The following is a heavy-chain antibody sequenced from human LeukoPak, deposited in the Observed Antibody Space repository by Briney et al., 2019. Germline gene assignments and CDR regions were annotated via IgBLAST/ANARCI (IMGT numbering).Heavy chain of an antibody. Sequence: KSSETLSLTCTVSGGSISDYYWSWIRQPPGKGLEWIAYIYYTGSPTYTPSLKSRVTISVDTSENQFSLKLNSVTAADTAVYYCARLTTTGTTLLDYWGQGTLVTVSS. CDR2: IYYTGSP. D-gene: IGHD1-1*01. CDR3: ARLTTTGTTLLDY. V-gene: IGHV4-59*08. J-gene: IGHJ4*02. CDR1: GGSISDYY.